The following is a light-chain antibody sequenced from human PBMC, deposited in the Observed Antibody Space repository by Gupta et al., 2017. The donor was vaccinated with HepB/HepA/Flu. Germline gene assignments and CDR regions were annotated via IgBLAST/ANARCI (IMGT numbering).Light chain of an antibody. CDR1: NIGGKS. Sequence: YVLTQPPSVSVAPGMTARITCGGNNIGGKSVQWYQQKAGQAPALVVYGDGDRPSGIPERFSGSNSGNTATLTITRVEAGDEADYYCQVWDSSSEHVVFGGGTKLTVL. J-gene: IGLJ2*01. V-gene: IGLV3-21*03. CDR3: QVWDSSSEHVV. CDR2: GDG.